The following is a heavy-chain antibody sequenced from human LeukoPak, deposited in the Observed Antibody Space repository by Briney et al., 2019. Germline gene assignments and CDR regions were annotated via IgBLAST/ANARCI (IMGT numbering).Heavy chain of an antibody. Sequence: GGSLRLSCAASGFTFSSYEMNWVRQAPGKGLEWVSYISSSGSTIYYADSVKGRFAISRDNAKNSLYLQMNSLRAEDTAVYYCARDPYSGYDYWGQGTLVTVSS. CDR1: GFTFSSYE. D-gene: IGHD5-12*01. CDR2: ISSSGSTI. CDR3: ARDPYSGYDY. J-gene: IGHJ4*02. V-gene: IGHV3-48*03.